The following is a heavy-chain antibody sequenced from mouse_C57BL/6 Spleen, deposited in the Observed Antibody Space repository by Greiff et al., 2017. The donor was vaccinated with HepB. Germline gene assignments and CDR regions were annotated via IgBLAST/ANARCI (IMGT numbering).Heavy chain of an antibody. J-gene: IGHJ3*01. CDR2: ISSGGDYI. CDR1: GFTFSSYA. V-gene: IGHV5-9-1*02. CDR3: TRDRYYGSSKAWFAY. D-gene: IGHD1-1*01. Sequence: EVMLVESGEGLVKPGGSLKLSCAASGFTFSSYAMSWVRQTPEKRLEWVAYISSGGDYIYYADTVKGRFTISRDNARNTLYLQMSSLKSEDTAMYYCTRDRYYGSSKAWFAYWGQGTLVTVSA.